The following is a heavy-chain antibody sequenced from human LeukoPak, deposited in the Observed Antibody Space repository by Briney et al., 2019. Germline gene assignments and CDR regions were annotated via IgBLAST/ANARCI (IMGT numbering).Heavy chain of an antibody. CDR3: ARDVVVVPAAIHYGMDV. CDR1: GGSFSDYF. CDR2: INHSGRT. D-gene: IGHD2-2*01. V-gene: IGHV4-34*01. J-gene: IGHJ6*02. Sequence: PSETLSLTCAVYGGSFSDYFWGWIRQPPGKGLERIGEINHSGRTYYNPSLKSRVTISVDTSKNQFSLNLSSVTAADTAMYYCARDVVVVPAAIHYGMDVWGQGTTVTVSS.